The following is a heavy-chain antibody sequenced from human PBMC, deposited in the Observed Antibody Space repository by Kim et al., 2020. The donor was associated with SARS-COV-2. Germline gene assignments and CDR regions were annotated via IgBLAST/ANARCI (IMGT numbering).Heavy chain of an antibody. Sequence: GESLRLSCAASGFTFSSYGMHWVRQAPGKGLEWVAVISYDGSNKYYADSVKGRFTISRDNSKNTLYLQMNSLRAEDTAVYYCAAADPRYCSGGSCYAIDYYYYGMDVWGQGTTVTVSS. V-gene: IGHV3-30*03. CDR3: AAADPRYCSGGSCYAIDYYYYGMDV. CDR2: ISYDGSNK. D-gene: IGHD2-15*01. CDR1: GFTFSSYG. J-gene: IGHJ6*02.